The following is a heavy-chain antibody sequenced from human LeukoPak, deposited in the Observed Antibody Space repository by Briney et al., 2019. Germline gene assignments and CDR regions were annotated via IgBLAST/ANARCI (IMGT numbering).Heavy chain of an antibody. CDR2: ISGSGGST. CDR3: AKGSSGGYYTHCDH. Sequence: QPGGSLRLSCAASGFTFSSYAMSWVRQAPGKGLEWVSAISGSGGSTYYADSVKGRFTISRDNSKNTLYLQMNGLRAEDTAVYYCAKGSSGGYYTHCDHWGQGTLVTVSP. CDR1: GFTFSSYA. J-gene: IGHJ4*02. V-gene: IGHV3-23*01. D-gene: IGHD3-22*01.